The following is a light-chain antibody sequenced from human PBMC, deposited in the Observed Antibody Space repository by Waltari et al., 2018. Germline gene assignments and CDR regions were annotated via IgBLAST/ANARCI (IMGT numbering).Light chain of an antibody. CDR2: WAS. V-gene: IGKV4-1*01. CDR1: QTISYSSNDKNY. J-gene: IGKJ1*01. Sequence: DIVMTQSPDSLAVSLGERATINCKSSQTISYSSNDKNYLAWYQQKPGQPPKLLIYWASTRESGVPDRFSGSGSGTDFTLTISSLQAEDVAVYYCQQYYKTPQTFGQGTKVEIK. CDR3: QQYYKTPQT.